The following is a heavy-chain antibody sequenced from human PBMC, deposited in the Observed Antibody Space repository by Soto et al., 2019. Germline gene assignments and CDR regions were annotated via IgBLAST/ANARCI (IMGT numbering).Heavy chain of an antibody. CDR2: IFPSGTT. CDR1: GGSLSGATYS. CDR3: ARSREFDY. V-gene: IGHV4-30-2*01. Sequence: TLSLTCGVSGGSLSGATYSWNWIRQPPGNGLEWIGYIFPSGTTYYNPSLKSRVTISIDVSKNQFSLSLRSLTAADTAVYYCARSREFDYWSQGTLVTVSS. J-gene: IGHJ4*02.